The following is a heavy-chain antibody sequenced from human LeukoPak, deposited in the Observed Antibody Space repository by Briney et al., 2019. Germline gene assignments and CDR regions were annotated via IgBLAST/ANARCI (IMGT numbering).Heavy chain of an antibody. V-gene: IGHV3-48*01. D-gene: IGHD3-3*01. CDR3: AREGITIPDY. J-gene: IGHJ4*02. CDR2: ISGSSSTI. Sequence: PGGSLRLSCVASGFTFSSYNMNWVRQAPGKGLEWVSYISGSSSTIYYADSVKGRFTISRDNAKNSLYLQMNSLRAEDTAVYYCAREGITIPDYWGQGTLVTVSS. CDR1: GFTFSSYN.